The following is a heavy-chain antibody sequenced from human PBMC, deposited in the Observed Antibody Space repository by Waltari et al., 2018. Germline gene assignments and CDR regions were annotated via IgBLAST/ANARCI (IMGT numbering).Heavy chain of an antibody. CDR3: AKDRYGWGGYSDS. Sequence: QVQLVESGGGVVQPGRSLRLSCAASGFTFSSYAMPWVRQAPGKGLEWVAVISHDGSSKKYVDSVKGRFTISRDNDKDTLYLQVTSLRAEDTAVYYCAKDRYGWGGYSDSWGQGTLVTVSS. CDR1: GFTFSSYA. CDR2: ISHDGSSK. D-gene: IGHD3-10*01. J-gene: IGHJ4*02. V-gene: IGHV3-30*18.